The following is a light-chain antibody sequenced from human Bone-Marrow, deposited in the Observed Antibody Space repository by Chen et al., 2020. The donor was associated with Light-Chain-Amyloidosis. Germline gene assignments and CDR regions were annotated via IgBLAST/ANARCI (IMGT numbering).Light chain of an antibody. V-gene: IGLV3-21*02. CDR2: DDS. J-gene: IGLJ3*02. CDR3: QVWDRSSDRPV. CDR1: NIGSTS. Sequence: SYVLTQPSSLSVAPGQTATIACGGNNIGSTSVHWYQHTPGQAPLLVVYDDSDRPPGIPERLSGSNSGNTATLTISRVEAGDEADYYCQVWDRSSDRPVFGGGTKLTVL.